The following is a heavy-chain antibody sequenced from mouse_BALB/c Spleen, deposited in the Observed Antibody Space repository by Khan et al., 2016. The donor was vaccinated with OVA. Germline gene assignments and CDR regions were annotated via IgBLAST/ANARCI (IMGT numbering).Heavy chain of an antibody. D-gene: IGHD4-1*01. Sequence: EVQLQESGPGLVKPSQSLSLTCTVTGYSITSDYGWNWIRPFPGNKLEWMGYISYSGSTNYNPALKSRISITRDTSKNQFFLQLNSVTTEDTATYYCARTAGINYWGQGTTVTVSS. CDR1: GYSITSDYG. CDR2: ISYSGST. J-gene: IGHJ4*01. V-gene: IGHV3-2*02. CDR3: ARTAGINY.